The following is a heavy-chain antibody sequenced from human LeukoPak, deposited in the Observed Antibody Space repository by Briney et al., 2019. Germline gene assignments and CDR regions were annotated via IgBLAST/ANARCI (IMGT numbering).Heavy chain of an antibody. Sequence: SVKVSCKASGGTFSSYAISWVRQAPGQGLGWMGGIIPIFGTANYAQKFQGRVTITADESTSTAYMELSSLRSEDTAVYYCARGTDSSGYFAPLDYWGQGTLVTVSS. J-gene: IGHJ4*02. CDR2: IIPIFGTA. CDR3: ARGTDSSGYFAPLDY. D-gene: IGHD3-22*01. CDR1: GGTFSSYA. V-gene: IGHV1-69*13.